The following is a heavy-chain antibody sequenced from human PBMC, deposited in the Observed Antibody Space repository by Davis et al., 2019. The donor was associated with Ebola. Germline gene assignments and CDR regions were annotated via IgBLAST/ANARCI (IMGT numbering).Heavy chain of an antibody. V-gene: IGHV1-46*01. J-gene: IGHJ6*02. D-gene: IGHD3-10*01. Sequence: AASVKVSCKASGYTFTSYYMHWVRQAPGQGLEWMGIINPSGGSTSYAQKFQGRVTMTRDTSTSTAYMELRSLRSDDTAVYYCARRGVLLWFGESNYGLDVWGQGTTVTVSS. CDR2: INPSGGST. CDR1: GYTFTSYY. CDR3: ARRGVLLWFGESNYGLDV.